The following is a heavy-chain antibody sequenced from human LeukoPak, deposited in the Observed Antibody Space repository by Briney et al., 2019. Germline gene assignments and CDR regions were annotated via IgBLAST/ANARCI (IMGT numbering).Heavy chain of an antibody. CDR2: IIPNFGTA. J-gene: IGHJ4*02. V-gene: IGHV1-69*13. CDR1: GGTFSSYA. Sequence: SVKVSCKASGGTFSSYAISWVRQAPGQGLEWMGGIIPNFGTANYAQTFQGRVTITADESTSTAYMELSSLRSEDTAVYYCGRGCSNGVCYGSFDYCGQGTLVTVSS. CDR3: GRGCSNGVCYGSFDY. D-gene: IGHD2-8*01.